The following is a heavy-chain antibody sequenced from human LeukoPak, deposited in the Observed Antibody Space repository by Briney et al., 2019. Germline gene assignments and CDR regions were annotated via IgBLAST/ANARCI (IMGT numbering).Heavy chain of an antibody. Sequence: PSETLSLTCTVSGGSVSSGSYYWSWIRQPPGKGLEWIGYIYYSGSTNYNPSLKSRVTISVDTSKNQFSLKLSSVTAADTAVYYCASSPYYYDSSGPLDAFDIWGQGTMVTVSS. D-gene: IGHD3-22*01. CDR3: ASSPYYYDSSGPLDAFDI. J-gene: IGHJ3*02. CDR2: IYYSGST. CDR1: GGSVSSGSYY. V-gene: IGHV4-61*01.